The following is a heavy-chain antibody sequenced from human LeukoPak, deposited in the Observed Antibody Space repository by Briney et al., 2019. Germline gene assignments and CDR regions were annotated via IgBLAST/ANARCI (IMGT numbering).Heavy chain of an antibody. CDR3: ARDKNAYYYDETGAFDI. CDR1: GGTFSSYA. V-gene: IGHV1-69*05. D-gene: IGHD3-22*01. CDR2: IIPIFGTA. J-gene: IGHJ3*02. Sequence: ASVKVSCKASGGTFSSYAISWVRQAPGQGLEWMGRIIPIFGTANYAQKFQGRVTITTDESTSTAYTELSSLRSEDTAVYYCARDKNAYYYDETGAFDIWGQGTMVTVSS.